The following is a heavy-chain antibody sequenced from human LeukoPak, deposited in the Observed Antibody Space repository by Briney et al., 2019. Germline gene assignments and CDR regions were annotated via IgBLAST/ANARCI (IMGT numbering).Heavy chain of an antibody. Sequence: PGGSLRLSCAASGFTFSSYAMHWVRQAPGKGLEYVSAISSNGGSTYYANSVKGRFTISRDNSKNTLYLQMGSLRAEDMAVYYCARDRGEYDSSGYYSYYFDYWGQGALVTVSS. V-gene: IGHV3-64*01. J-gene: IGHJ4*02. CDR3: ARDRGEYDSSGYYSYYFDY. D-gene: IGHD3-22*01. CDR1: GFTFSSYA. CDR2: ISSNGGST.